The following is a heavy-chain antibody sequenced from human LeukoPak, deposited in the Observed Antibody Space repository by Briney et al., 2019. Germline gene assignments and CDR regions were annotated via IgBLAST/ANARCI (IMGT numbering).Heavy chain of an antibody. CDR1: GGSISSSSHY. J-gene: IGHJ5*02. V-gene: IGHV4-39*01. Sequence: PSETLSLTCTVSGGSISSSSHYWGWIPQPPGKGLEWIGSIYDSGSTYYNPSLKSRVTISVDTSKNQFSLKLTSMTAADTAVYYCARHAWGSSWYYWFDPWGQGTLVTVSS. CDR3: ARHAWGSSWYYWFDP. D-gene: IGHD6-13*01. CDR2: IYDSGST.